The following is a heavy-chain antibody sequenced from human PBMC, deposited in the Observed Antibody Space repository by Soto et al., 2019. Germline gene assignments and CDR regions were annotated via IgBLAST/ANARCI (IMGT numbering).Heavy chain of an antibody. J-gene: IGHJ5*02. CDR3: TRDASRDSSARGWFDP. Sequence: WGSLRLSCAASGFTFLSFTMNWFRHSPLKWLEWVSTISSNSAYIYYTDALRGRFTISRDNAKNSLHLQMNSLRAEDTAVYYCTRDASRDSSARGWFDPWGPGTLVTVSS. CDR2: ISSNSAYI. CDR1: GFTFLSFT. D-gene: IGHD6-13*01. V-gene: IGHV3-21*01.